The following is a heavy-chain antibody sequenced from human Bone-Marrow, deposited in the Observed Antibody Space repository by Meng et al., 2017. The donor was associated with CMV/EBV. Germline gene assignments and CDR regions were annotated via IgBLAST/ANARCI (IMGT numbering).Heavy chain of an antibody. D-gene: IGHD3-3*01. J-gene: IGHJ4*02. CDR1: GFTFSSYS. CDR2: ISSSSYI. V-gene: IGHV3-21*01. Sequence: GESLKISCAASGFTFSSYSMNWVRQAPGKGLEWVSSISSSSYIYYADSVKGRFTISRDNAKNSLYLQMNSLRAEDTAVYYCARGETYDFWSGYPVYFDYWGQGTLVTVSS. CDR3: ARGETYDFWSGYPVYFDY.